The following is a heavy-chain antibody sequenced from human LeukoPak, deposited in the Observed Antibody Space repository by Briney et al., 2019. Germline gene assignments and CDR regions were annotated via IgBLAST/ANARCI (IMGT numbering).Heavy chain of an antibody. CDR2: INPNSGGT. D-gene: IGHD3-10*01. CDR1: GYTFTGYY. V-gene: IGHV1-2*02. Sequence: ASVTVSCKASGYTFTGYYMHWVRQAPGQGLEWMGWINPNSGGTNYAQKFQGRVTMTRDTSISTAYMELSRLRSDDTAVYYCARDYYGSGSYYNRSYYGMDVWGQGTTVTVSS. J-gene: IGHJ6*02. CDR3: ARDYYGSGSYYNRSYYGMDV.